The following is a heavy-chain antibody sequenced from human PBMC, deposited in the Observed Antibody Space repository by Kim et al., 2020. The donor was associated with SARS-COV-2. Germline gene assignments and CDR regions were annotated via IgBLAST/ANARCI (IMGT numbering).Heavy chain of an antibody. J-gene: IGHJ6*02. CDR2: IIPIFGTA. Sequence: SVKVSCKASGGTFSSYAISWVRQAPGQGLEWMGGIIPIFGTANYAQKFQGRVTITADESTSTAYMELSSLRSEDTAVYYCARASPSSGWDYYYYGMDVWGQGTTVTVSS. CDR1: GGTFSSYA. V-gene: IGHV1-69*13. D-gene: IGHD6-19*01. CDR3: ARASPSSGWDYYYYGMDV.